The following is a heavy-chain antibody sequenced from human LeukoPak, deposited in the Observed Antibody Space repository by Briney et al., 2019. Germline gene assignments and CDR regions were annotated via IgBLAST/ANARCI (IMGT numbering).Heavy chain of an antibody. Sequence: PSETLSLTCTVSGGSITNYFWTWIRQPPGKGLEWIGYIYFTTGRFYYNPALKSRVSMSLDTSRSQFSLNLTSVTAADTAVYYCAGNVDTAMVTFDSWGQGTLVTVSS. CDR2: IYFTTGRF. CDR1: GGSITNYF. J-gene: IGHJ4*02. D-gene: IGHD5-18*01. V-gene: IGHV4-4*08. CDR3: AGNVDTAMVTFDS.